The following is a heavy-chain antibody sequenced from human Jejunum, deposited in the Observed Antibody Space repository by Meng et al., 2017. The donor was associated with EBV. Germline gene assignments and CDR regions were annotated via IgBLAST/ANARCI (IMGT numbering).Heavy chain of an antibody. Sequence: QVQLQESGPGLLKPSXXXXLTCSVSGDSVSGYNYWTWIRQPPGKGLEWMGNMYYTGKAIYKPSLQSRVTISVDTSKNQFSLRVTSVTAADTAIYYCARGRGYDYGDSWGQGTLVTVSS. CDR3: ARGRGYDYGDS. CDR1: GDSVSGYNY. J-gene: IGHJ5*02. D-gene: IGHD5-12*01. CDR2: MYYTGKA. V-gene: IGHV4-61*01.